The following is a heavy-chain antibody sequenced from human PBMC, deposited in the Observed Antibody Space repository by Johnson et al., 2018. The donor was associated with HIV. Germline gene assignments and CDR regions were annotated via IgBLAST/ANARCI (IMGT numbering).Heavy chain of an antibody. Sequence: VQLVESGGGVVQPGRSLRLSCAASGFTFSSYGMHWVRQAPGKGLEWVAVLSYDGSNKFYADSVKGRFTISRDNSKNTLYLQMNSLRTEDTAMYYCARERGYFGNPAFDIWGQGTMVTVSS. CDR2: LSYDGSNK. J-gene: IGHJ3*02. D-gene: IGHD4-23*01. V-gene: IGHV3-30*03. CDR1: GFTFSSYG. CDR3: ARERGYFGNPAFDI.